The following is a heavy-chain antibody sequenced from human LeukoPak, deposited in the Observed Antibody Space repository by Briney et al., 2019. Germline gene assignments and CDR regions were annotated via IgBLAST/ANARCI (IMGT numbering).Heavy chain of an antibody. Sequence: PGGSLRLSCAASGFTFSSYWMSWVRQAPGKGLEWVANIKQDGSEKYYVDSVKGRFTISRDNAKDSLYLQMNSLRAEDTAVYYCAKDENYYGSGAYDYWGQGTLVTVSS. V-gene: IGHV3-7*01. CDR2: IKQDGSEK. D-gene: IGHD3-10*01. CDR3: AKDENYYGSGAYDY. CDR1: GFTFSSYW. J-gene: IGHJ4*02.